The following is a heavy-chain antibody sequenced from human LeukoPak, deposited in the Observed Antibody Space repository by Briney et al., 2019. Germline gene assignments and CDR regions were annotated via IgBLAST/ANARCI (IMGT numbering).Heavy chain of an antibody. J-gene: IGHJ4*02. Sequence: PGVSLRLSCAASGFSFSGYGMHWVRQVPGKGLEWVAFIRYDGITKFYTDSVKGRFAISRDNSKNTLSLQMNSLRTEDTAVYYCAALHTGTFVDYWGQGTLVTVSS. D-gene: IGHD1-7*01. CDR1: GFSFSGYG. CDR3: AALHTGTFVDY. CDR2: IRYDGITK. V-gene: IGHV3-30*02.